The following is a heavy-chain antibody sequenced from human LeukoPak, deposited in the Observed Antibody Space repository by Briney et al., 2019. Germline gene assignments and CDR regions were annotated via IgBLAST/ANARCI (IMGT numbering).Heavy chain of an antibody. J-gene: IGHJ4*02. Sequence: PSETLSLTCTVSGGSISSYYWSWIRQPPGKGLEWIGYIYYSGSTNYNPSLKSRVTISVDTSKNQFSLKPSSVTAADTAVYYCAREGYYGSGSYPFDYWGQGTLVTVSS. CDR1: GGSISSYY. V-gene: IGHV4-59*01. CDR3: AREGYYGSGSYPFDY. CDR2: IYYSGST. D-gene: IGHD3-10*01.